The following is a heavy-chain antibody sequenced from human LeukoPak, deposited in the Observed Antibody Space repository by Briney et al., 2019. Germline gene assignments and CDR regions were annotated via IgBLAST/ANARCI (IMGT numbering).Heavy chain of an antibody. D-gene: IGHD3-10*01. Sequence: SETLSLTCAVSGGSLSSSNWWSRVRQPPGKGLEWSGEIYHSGSTNYNPSLKRRVTISVDKSKNQFSLKLSSVTAAAPAVYFFSREKVCSYMDTVGHRRPIGVWGQGTLVTVSS. J-gene: IGHJ4*02. CDR3: SREKVCSYMDTVGHRRPIGV. CDR2: IYHSGST. V-gene: IGHV4-4*02. CDR1: GGSLSSSNW.